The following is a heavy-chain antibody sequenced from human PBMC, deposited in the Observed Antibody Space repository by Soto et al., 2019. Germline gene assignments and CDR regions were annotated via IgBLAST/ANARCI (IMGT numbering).Heavy chain of an antibody. V-gene: IGHV3-74*01. D-gene: IGHD3-10*02. CDR2: ISSDGSNI. J-gene: IGHJ6*04. CDR1: GFTFRGYW. Sequence: LRLSCAASGFTFRGYWMHWVRQVPGKGLVWVARISSDGSNINYADSVKGRFTISRENAKNTLHLQMNSLRAEDTAVYYCARDRLVFVDFGGMDVWGKGTTVAVSS. CDR3: ARDRLVFVDFGGMDV.